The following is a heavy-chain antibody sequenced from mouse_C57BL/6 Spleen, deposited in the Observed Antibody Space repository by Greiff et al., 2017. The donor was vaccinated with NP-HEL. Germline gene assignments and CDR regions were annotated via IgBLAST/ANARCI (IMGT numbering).Heavy chain of an antibody. CDR2: IHPNSGST. V-gene: IGHV1-64*01. Sequence: QVQLQQPGAELVKPGASVKLSCKASGYTFTSYWMHWVKQRPGQGLEWIGMIHPNSGSTNYNEKFKSKATLTVDKSSSTAYMQLSSLTSEDSAVYYCARGALRYYGSSYVGFAYWGKGTLVTVSA. J-gene: IGHJ3*01. CDR3: ARGALRYYGSSYVGFAY. CDR1: GYTFTSYW. D-gene: IGHD1-1*01.